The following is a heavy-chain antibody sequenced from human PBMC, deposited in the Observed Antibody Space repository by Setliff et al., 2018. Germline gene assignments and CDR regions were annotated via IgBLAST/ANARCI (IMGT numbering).Heavy chain of an antibody. J-gene: IGHJ3*02. Sequence: SLRLSCAASGFTFSSYAMRWVRQAPGKGLEWVAFIWYDGSNTYYTGSVKGRFTISGDNSRNTLYLQMNSLRAEDTAVYYCAGDPPSSGYAFDIWGQGTMVTVSS. CDR1: GFTFSSYA. V-gene: IGHV3-33*01. D-gene: IGHD5-12*01. CDR3: AGDPPSSGYAFDI. CDR2: IWYDGSNT.